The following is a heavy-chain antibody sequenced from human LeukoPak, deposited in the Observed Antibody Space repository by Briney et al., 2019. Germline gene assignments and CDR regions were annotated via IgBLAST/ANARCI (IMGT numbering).Heavy chain of an antibody. J-gene: IGHJ4*02. V-gene: IGHV1-2*06. D-gene: IGHD2-15*01. CDR3: ASICSGGSCYTRNFDY. CDR1: GYTFTGYY. Sequence: ASVKVSCKASGYTFTGYYMHWVRQAPRQGLEWMGRINPNSGGTNFAQKFQGRVTMTRDTSIRTAYMELSRLRSDDTAVYYCASICSGGSCYTRNFDYWGQGTLVTVSS. CDR2: INPNSGGT.